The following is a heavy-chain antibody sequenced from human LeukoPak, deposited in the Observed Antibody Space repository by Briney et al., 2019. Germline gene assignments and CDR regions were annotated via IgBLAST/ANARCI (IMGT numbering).Heavy chain of an antibody. Sequence: PSETLSLTCTVSGGSINRSSYYWGWIRQPPGKGLEWTATVYYTGTTYYNPSLKSRVIISADTSKNQFSLKLSSVTAADTAVYHCVRQAGYFDYWGQGTLVTVSS. J-gene: IGHJ4*02. CDR3: VRQAGYFDY. CDR2: VYYTGTT. CDR1: GGSINRSSYY. V-gene: IGHV4-39*01.